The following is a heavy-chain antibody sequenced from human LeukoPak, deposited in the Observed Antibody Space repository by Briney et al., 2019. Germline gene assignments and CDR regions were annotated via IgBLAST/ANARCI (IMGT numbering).Heavy chain of an antibody. J-gene: IGHJ4*02. D-gene: IGHD3-22*01. V-gene: IGHV3-43*02. Sequence: GGSLRLSCAASGFTFDDFAMHWVRQATGQGLEWVCLIGGVGGSTNYPDSVKCRFTISRANSKNSLYLQMNSLRTEDTAMYYCAKDMYYYDSSAFDYWAREPWSPSPQ. CDR2: IGGVGGST. CDR1: GFTFDDFA. CDR3: AKDMYYYDSSAFDY.